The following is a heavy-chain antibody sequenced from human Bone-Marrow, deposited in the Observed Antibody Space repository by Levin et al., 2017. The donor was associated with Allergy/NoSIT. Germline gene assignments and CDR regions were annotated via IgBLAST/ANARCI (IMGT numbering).Heavy chain of an antibody. CDR3: ARDPKQWLPTAFFFDY. D-gene: IGHD6-19*01. J-gene: IGHJ4*02. CDR1: GFTFSSYA. Sequence: GGSLRLSCAASGFTFSSYAMHWVRQAPGKGLEWVAVISYDGSNKYYADSVKGRFTISRDNSKNTLYLQMNSLRAEDTAVYYCARDPKQWLPTAFFFDYWGQGTLVTVSS. CDR2: ISYDGSNK. V-gene: IGHV3-30-3*01.